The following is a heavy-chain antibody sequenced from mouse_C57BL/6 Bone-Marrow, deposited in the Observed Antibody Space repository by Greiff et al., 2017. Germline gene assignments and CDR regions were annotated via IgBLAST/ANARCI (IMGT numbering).Heavy chain of an antibody. J-gene: IGHJ4*01. CDR2: ISNLAYSI. CDR1: GFTFSDYG. D-gene: IGHD2-3*01. CDR3: ARHDDYYAMDY. V-gene: IGHV5-15*01. Sequence: EVKLMESGGGLVQPGGSLKLSCAASGFTFSDYGMAWVRQAPRQGPEWVAFISNLAYSIYYSDTVTGRFTISRVNAKNTLYLEMSSLRSEDTAMYYCARHDDYYAMDYWGQGTSVTVSS.